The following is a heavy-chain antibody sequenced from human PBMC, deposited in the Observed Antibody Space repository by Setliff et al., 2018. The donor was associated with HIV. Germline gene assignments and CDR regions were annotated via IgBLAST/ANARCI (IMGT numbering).Heavy chain of an antibody. D-gene: IGHD2-15*01. CDR3: ARDLLDGTTVGVVVVTGPSLFDP. J-gene: IGHJ5*02. V-gene: IGHV4-39*07. CDR1: GGSISSRSYY. CDR2: VYYSRTT. Sequence: SETLSLTCTVSGGSISSRSYYWGWLRQPPGKGLEWIGSVYYSRTTYFNPSLKSRVTISVDTSKNQFSLKLSSVTAADTAMYSCARDLLDGTTVGVVVVTGPSLFDPWGQGTLVTVSS.